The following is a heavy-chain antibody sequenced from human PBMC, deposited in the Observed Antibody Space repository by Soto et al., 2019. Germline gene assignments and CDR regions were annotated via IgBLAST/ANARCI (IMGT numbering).Heavy chain of an antibody. J-gene: IGHJ4*02. D-gene: IGHD5-18*01. CDR2: VNPNSGNT. CDR3: ARGRGYSYGYSDY. CDR1: GYTFTNYD. V-gene: IGHV1-8*01. Sequence: GASVKVSCKASGYTFTNYDINWVRQATGQGLGWMGWVNPNSGNTGYAQKFQGRVTMTRNTSISTAYMELSSLRSEDTAVYYCARGRGYSYGYSDYWGQGTLVTVSS.